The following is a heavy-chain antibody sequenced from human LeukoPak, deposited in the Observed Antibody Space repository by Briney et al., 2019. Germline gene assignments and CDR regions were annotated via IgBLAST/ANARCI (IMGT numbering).Heavy chain of an antibody. Sequence: GGSLRLSCAASGFTFDDYAMHWVRQAPGKGLEWVSGISWDSGSIGYADSVKGRFTISRDNAKNSLYLQMNSLRAEDTALYYCAKDAGSYHDAFDIWGQGTMVTVSS. J-gene: IGHJ3*02. CDR1: GFTFDDYA. CDR3: AKDAGSYHDAFDI. D-gene: IGHD1-26*01. V-gene: IGHV3-9*01. CDR2: ISWDSGSI.